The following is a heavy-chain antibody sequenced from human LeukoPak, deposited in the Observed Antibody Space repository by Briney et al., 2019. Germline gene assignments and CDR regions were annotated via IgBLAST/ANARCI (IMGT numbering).Heavy chain of an antibody. CDR3: ARASYSGLVYYFDY. CDR2: TYYRSKWYN. J-gene: IGHJ4*02. V-gene: IGHV6-1*01. CDR1: GDSASRTSHP. Sequence: SQTLSLTCVISGDSASRTSHPSLWTRQSPSRGLEWLGRTYYRSKWYNDYAESVKSLITINADTSKNQISLQLHSVTPEDSAVYYCARASYSGLVYYFDYWGQGTLVTVSS. D-gene: IGHD3/OR15-3a*01.